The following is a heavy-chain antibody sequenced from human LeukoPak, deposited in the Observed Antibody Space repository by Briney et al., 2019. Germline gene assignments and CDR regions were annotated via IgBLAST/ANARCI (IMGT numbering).Heavy chain of an antibody. Sequence: TSETLSLTCTVSGGSISSGDYSWSWIRQPPGKGLEWIGYIYYSGSTYYNPSLKSRVTISVDTSKNQFSLKLSSVTAADTAVYYCARGRRDDSSGSYYYFDYWGQGTLVTVSS. V-gene: IGHV4-30-4*01. D-gene: IGHD3-22*01. CDR3: ARGRRDDSSGSYYYFDY. CDR1: GGSISSGDYS. J-gene: IGHJ4*02. CDR2: IYYSGST.